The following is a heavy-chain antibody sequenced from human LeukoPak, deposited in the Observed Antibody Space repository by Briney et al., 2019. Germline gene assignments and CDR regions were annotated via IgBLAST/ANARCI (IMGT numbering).Heavy chain of an antibody. J-gene: IGHJ4*02. V-gene: IGHV3-48*02. Sequence: GGSLRLSCAASGFTFSSQSMNWVRQAPGKGLEWISHISGSSGTIQYADSVKGRFTVSRDNAKNSLYLQMNSLRDEGTAVYYCAKGRKQLVGFDYWGQGTLVTVSS. CDR3: AKGRKQLVGFDY. CDR2: ISGSSGTI. D-gene: IGHD6-13*01. CDR1: GFTFSSQS.